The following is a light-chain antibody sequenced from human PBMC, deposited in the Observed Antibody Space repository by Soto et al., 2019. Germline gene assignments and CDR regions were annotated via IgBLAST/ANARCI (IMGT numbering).Light chain of an antibody. V-gene: IGLV1-44*01. Sequence: QSVLTQPPSASGTPGQRVTISCSESSSNIGSYTVNWYQQLPGTAPKLLIYSNNQRPSGVPDRFSGSKSGTSASLAISGLQSEDETDYYCAAWDDSLNGPVFGGGTKLTVL. CDR1: SSNIGSYT. CDR2: SNN. CDR3: AAWDDSLNGPV. J-gene: IGLJ2*01.